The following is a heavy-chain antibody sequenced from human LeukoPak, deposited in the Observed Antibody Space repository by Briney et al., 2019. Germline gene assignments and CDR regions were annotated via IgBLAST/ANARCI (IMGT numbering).Heavy chain of an antibody. CDR1: GFTFSSYA. D-gene: IGHD3-22*01. Sequence: LGGSLRLSCAASGFTFSSYAMSWVRQVPGKGLEWVSAISGSGGSTYYADSVKGRFTISRDNSKNTLYLQMNSLRAEDTAVYYCAKWSVVVVTIDAFDIWGQGTMVTVSS. V-gene: IGHV3-23*01. CDR3: AKWSVVVVTIDAFDI. CDR2: ISGSGGST. J-gene: IGHJ3*02.